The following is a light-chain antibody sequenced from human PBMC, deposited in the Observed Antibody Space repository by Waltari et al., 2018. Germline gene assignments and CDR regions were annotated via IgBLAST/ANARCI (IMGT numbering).Light chain of an antibody. J-gene: IGKJ2*01. CDR1: QSLLHSNGYTY. Sequence: VGSQSPLPLPVTPGGPASTSCSSSQSLLHSNGYTYLDWYLQKPGQSPQLLIYLVSTRVSGVPDRFSGSGSGTDFTLKINRVEAEDVGVYYCMQALQTPRTFGQGTKLEIK. V-gene: IGKV2-28*01. CDR2: LVS. CDR3: MQALQTPRT.